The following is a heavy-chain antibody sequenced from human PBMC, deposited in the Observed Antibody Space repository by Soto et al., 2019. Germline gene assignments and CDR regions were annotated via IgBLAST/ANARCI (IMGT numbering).Heavy chain of an antibody. D-gene: IGHD2-15*01. CDR1: GYTFTGYY. CDR3: ARDPQYCSGGSCSPRNWFDP. Sequence: ASVKVSCKASGYTFTGYYMHWVRQAPGQGLEWMGWINPNSGGTNYAQKFQGWVTMTRDTSISTAYMELSRLRSDDTAVYYCARDPQYCSGGSCSPRNWFDPWGQGTLVTVSS. V-gene: IGHV1-2*04. CDR2: INPNSGGT. J-gene: IGHJ5*02.